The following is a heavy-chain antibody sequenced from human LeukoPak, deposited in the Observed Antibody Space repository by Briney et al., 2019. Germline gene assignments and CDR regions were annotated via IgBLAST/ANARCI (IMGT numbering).Heavy chain of an antibody. CDR3: TRQLGELLSGTLYYYYLDV. CDR1: GFTFSGSA. V-gene: IGHV3-73*01. Sequence: GGSLRLSCAASGFTFSGSAMHWVRQASGKGREWVGHIRTVTNPYATTYAASEKGRFTILRDDSKSTAYLQMNSLKTEDTAVYYCTRQLGELLSGTLYYYYLDVWGKGTTVTISS. D-gene: IGHD3-10*01. J-gene: IGHJ6*03. CDR2: IRTVTNPYAT.